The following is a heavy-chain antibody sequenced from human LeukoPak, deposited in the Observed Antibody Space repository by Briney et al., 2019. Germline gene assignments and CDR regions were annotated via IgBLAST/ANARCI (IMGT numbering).Heavy chain of an antibody. V-gene: IGHV3-23*01. Sequence: GGSLRLSCAASGFTFSSYAMSWVRQAPGKGLEWVSAISGSGGSTYYADSVKGRFTISRDNSKNTLYLQMNSLRAEDTAVYYCAKLGKIYDFWSVYYTDAFDIWGQGTMVTVSS. D-gene: IGHD3-3*01. CDR2: ISGSGGST. J-gene: IGHJ3*02. CDR3: AKLGKIYDFWSVYYTDAFDI. CDR1: GFTFSSYA.